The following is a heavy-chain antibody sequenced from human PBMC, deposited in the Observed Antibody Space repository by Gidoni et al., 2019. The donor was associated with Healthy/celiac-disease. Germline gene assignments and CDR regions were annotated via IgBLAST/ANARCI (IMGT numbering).Heavy chain of an antibody. CDR3: ATERSITGTIHY. Sequence: ARPAPGTVPGGEFDPEDGETIYAQKFQGRVTMTEDTSTDTAYMELSSLRSEDTAVYYCATERSITGTIHYWGQGTLVTVSS. D-gene: IGHD1-7*01. CDR2: DPEDGET. J-gene: IGHJ4*02. V-gene: IGHV1-24*01.